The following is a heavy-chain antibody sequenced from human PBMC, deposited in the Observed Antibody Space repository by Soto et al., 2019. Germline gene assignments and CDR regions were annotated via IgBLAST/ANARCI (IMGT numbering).Heavy chain of an antibody. CDR1: GGSISSGDYY. D-gene: IGHD2-15*01. V-gene: IGHV4-30-4*01. Sequence: QVQLQESGPGLVKPSQTLSLTCTVSGGSISSGDYYWSWIRQPPGKGLEWIGYIYYSGSTYYNPSLKSRVTISVDTSKNQFSLKLSSVTAADTAVYYCARSYCSGGSCYLFNPLSDAFDIWGQGTMVTVSS. CDR3: ARSYCSGGSCYLFNPLSDAFDI. J-gene: IGHJ3*02. CDR2: IYYSGST.